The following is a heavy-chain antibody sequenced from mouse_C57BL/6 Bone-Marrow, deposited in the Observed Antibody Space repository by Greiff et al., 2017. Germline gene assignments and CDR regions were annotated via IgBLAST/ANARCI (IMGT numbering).Heavy chain of an antibody. V-gene: IGHV14-1*01. CDR2: IDPEDGDT. Sequence: EVKLMEFGAELVRPGASVKLSCTASGFNIKDYYMHWVKQRPDQGLEWIGRIDPEDGDTESAPKFQGKATMTADTSSNTAYLQLSSLTSEDTAVYYCTLPQFITRDYWGQGTTLTVSS. CDR3: TLPQFITRDY. CDR1: GFNIKDYY. D-gene: IGHD1-1*01. J-gene: IGHJ2*01.